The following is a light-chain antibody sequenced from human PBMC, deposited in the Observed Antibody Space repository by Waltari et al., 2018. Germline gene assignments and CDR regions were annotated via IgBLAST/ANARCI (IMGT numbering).Light chain of an antibody. V-gene: IGLV1-47*01. CDR1: SSNIGSNY. CDR2: RNN. J-gene: IGLJ3*02. Sequence: QSVLTQPPSASGTPGQRVTISCSGSSSNIGSNYVYWYQQLPGTAPKLLIYRNNQRPSGVPYRFSGSKSGTSASLAISGLRSEDEADYYCAAWDDSLSGLIMFGGGTKLTVL. CDR3: AAWDDSLSGLIM.